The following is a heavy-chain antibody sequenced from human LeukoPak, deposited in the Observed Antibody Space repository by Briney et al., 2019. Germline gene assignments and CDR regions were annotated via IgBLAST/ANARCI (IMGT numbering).Heavy chain of an antibody. D-gene: IGHD2-2*01. CDR2: ISYDGSNK. J-gene: IGHJ4*02. Sequence: SGGSLRLSCAASGFTFSSYAMHWVRQAPGKGLEWVAVISYDGSNKYYADSVKGRFTISRDNSKNTLYLQMNSLRAEDTAVYYFARDTNPYCSSTSCYALDYWGQGTLVTGSS. CDR3: ARDTNPYCSSTSCYALDY. V-gene: IGHV3-30-3*01. CDR1: GFTFSSYA.